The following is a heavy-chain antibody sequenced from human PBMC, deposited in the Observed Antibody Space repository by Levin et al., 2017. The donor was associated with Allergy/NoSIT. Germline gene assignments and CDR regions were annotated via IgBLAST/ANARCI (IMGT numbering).Heavy chain of an antibody. CDR1: GFTLSSYW. D-gene: IGHD6-19*01. Sequence: GGSLRLSCAASGFTLSSYWMHWVRQAPGKGLVWVSRMNRDGTSTYYADSVKGRFTISRDNAKNTLYLQMNSLRAEDTAVYYCTRELAVAGTWFDPWGQGTLVTVSS. CDR2: MNRDGTST. J-gene: IGHJ5*02. CDR3: TRELAVAGTWFDP. V-gene: IGHV3-74*01.